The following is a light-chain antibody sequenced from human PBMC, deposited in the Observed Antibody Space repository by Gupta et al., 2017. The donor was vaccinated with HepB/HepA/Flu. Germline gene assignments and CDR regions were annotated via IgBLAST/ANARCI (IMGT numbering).Light chain of an antibody. J-gene: IGKJ3*01. CDR1: QSVCSY. CDR2: DAS. V-gene: IGKV3-11*01. Sequence: EIAFTQSPVTLSLSPGERATLSCRASQSVCSYLAWYQQKPGQAPRLLIYDASNRATGIPARFSGSGSETDFTLTISSLEPEDFAVYYCQQRSNWPFGPGTKVDIK. CDR3: QQRSNWP.